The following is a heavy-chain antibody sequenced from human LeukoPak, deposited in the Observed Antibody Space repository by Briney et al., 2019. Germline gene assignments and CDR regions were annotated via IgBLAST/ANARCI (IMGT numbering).Heavy chain of an antibody. CDR1: GFTFSGSD. D-gene: IGHD3-10*01. J-gene: IGHJ6*02. V-gene: IGHV3-73*01. Sequence: GGSLKLSCAASGFTFSGSDMHWVRQATGKGLECVGRIRSIANSYATAYDESVKGRFSISRDDSKNTAYLQMNSLKTEDTVVYYCTRLTMATDYSGMDVWGQGTTVTVSS. CDR3: TRLTMATDYSGMDV. CDR2: IRSIANSYAT.